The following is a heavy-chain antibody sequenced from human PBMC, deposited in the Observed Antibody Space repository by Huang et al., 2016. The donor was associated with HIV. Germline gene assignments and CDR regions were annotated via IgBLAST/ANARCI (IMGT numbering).Heavy chain of an antibody. CDR1: GFTFSNYA. CDR3: ARSEPSRYYFDY. Sequence: QVQLVESGGGVVQPGTSLRLSCAASGFTFSNYAMNWVRQAQGKGCEGVAVISNEGSTKYYADSVKGRFTISRDNSTNTVYLQMNSLRAEDTAVYYCARSEPSRYYFDYWGQGTLVTVSS. CDR2: ISNEGSTK. J-gene: IGHJ4*02. V-gene: IGHV3-30*17.